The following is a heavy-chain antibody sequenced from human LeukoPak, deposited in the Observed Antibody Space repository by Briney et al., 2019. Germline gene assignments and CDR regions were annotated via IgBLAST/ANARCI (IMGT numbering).Heavy chain of an antibody. CDR3: AKPYCSSTSCYAYFDY. Sequence: PGGSLRLSCAVSGLTFYDYTMNWVGEARGKGVEWVCLICCISLSPYSADSVHRRFTISRDNSKISLYLQINSLRTGDTALYYCAKPYCSSTSCYAYFDYWGQGTLVTVSS. CDR2: ICCISLSP. CDR1: GLTFYDYT. D-gene: IGHD2-2*01. J-gene: IGHJ4*02. V-gene: IGHV3-43*01.